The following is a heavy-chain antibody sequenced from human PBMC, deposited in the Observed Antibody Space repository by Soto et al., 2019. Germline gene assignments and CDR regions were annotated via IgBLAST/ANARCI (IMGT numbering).Heavy chain of an antibody. V-gene: IGHV4-4*07. D-gene: IGHD1-1*01. Sequence: SETLSLTCTVSGGSISIYYWSWIRQPAGKGLEWIGRIYTSGSTNYNPSLKSRVTMSVDTSKNQFSLKLSSVTAADTAVYYCARGPRTGPPRGRFDYWDQGTRVTFSS. J-gene: IGHJ4*02. CDR3: ARGPRTGPPRGRFDY. CDR1: GGSISIYY. CDR2: IYTSGST.